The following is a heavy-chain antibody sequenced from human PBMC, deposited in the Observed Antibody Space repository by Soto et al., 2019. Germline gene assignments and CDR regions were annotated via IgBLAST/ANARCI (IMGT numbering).Heavy chain of an antibody. J-gene: IGHJ4*02. V-gene: IGHV3-23*01. D-gene: IGHD3-22*01. Sequence: EVQLLESGGGLVQPGGSLRLSCAVSVFIFSTYAVGWVRQAPGKGLEWVSSIIGSGDMTYYADSVKGRFTISRDNSKNMLYLQMNSLRAEDTAIYYCAKREVVAFSVDYWGQGTLVTVSS. CDR1: VFIFSTYA. CDR2: IIGSGDMT. CDR3: AKREVVAFSVDY.